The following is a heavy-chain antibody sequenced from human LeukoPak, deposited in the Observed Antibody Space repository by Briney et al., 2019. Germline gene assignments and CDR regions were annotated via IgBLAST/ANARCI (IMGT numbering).Heavy chain of an antibody. CDR3: AKSGIAAAGTKRGYFDY. Sequence: GRSLRPSCAASGFTFSSYGMHWVRQAPGKGLEWVAVISYDGSNKYSADSVKGRFTISRDNSKNTLYLQMNSLRAEDTAVYYCAKSGIAAAGTKRGYFDYWGQGTLVTVSS. J-gene: IGHJ4*02. D-gene: IGHD6-13*01. CDR1: GFTFSSYG. V-gene: IGHV3-30*18. CDR2: ISYDGSNK.